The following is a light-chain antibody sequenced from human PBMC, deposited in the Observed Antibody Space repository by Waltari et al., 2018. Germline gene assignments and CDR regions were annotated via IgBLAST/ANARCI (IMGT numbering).Light chain of an antibody. CDR3: SSYTTSSAPGV. Sequence: QSALTQPASVSGSPGQSTTISCSGNDRDVGAYDFVSWYQQHPGKAPHLIIYEVSNRPSGISNRFSASKSGLQAEDEADYYCSSYTTSSAPGVFGTGTRVTVL. CDR1: DRDVGAYDF. J-gene: IGLJ1*01. V-gene: IGLV2-14*01. CDR2: EVS.